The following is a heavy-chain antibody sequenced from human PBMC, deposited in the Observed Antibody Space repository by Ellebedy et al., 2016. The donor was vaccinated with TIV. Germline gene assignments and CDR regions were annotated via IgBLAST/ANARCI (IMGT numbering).Heavy chain of an antibody. CDR3: ARGGFTMIVPDAFDI. J-gene: IGHJ3*02. CDR2: INHSGST. CDR1: GGSFSGYY. Sequence: GSLRLXCAVYGGSFSGYYWSWIRQPPGKGLEWIGEINHSGSTNYNPSLKSRVTISVDTSKNQFSLRLSSVTAADTAVYYCARGGFTMIVPDAFDIWGQGTMVTVSS. D-gene: IGHD3-22*01. V-gene: IGHV4-34*01.